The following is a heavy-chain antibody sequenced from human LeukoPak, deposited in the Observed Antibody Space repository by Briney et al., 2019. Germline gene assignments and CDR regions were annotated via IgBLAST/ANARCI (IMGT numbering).Heavy chain of an antibody. CDR1: GVSISSSNSY. D-gene: IGHD6-13*01. CDR3: ARREGVGSSSTFDY. CDR2: IYYSGST. J-gene: IGHJ4*02. V-gene: IGHV4-39*01. Sequence: SETLSLTCTVSGVSISSSNSYWGWIRQPPGKGLEWIGSIYYSGSTYYNPSLKSRVTISVDTSKNQFSLKLSSVTAADTAVYYCARREGVGSSSTFDYWGQGTLVTVSS.